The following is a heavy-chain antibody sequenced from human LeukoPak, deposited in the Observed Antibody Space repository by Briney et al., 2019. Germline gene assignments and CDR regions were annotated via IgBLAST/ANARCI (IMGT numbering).Heavy chain of an antibody. V-gene: IGHV3-15*01. Sequence: SGGSLRLSCAASGFPFSNAWMSWVRQAPGKGLEWVGRIKSETDGGKTDYAAPVQGRFSISRDDSENTLYLQMNGLNTEDTAVYYCSTVSPYYGSGTTSPDSWGQGTLVVVSS. J-gene: IGHJ4*02. CDR1: GFPFSNAW. CDR2: IKSETDGGKT. D-gene: IGHD3-10*01. CDR3: STVSPYYGSGTTSPDS.